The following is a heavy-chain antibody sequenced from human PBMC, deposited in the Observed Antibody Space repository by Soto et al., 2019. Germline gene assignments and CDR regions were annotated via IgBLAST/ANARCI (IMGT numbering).Heavy chain of an antibody. J-gene: IGHJ1*01. CDR2: INPSCGST. Sequence: QVQLVQSGAEVKEPGASVKVSCKASGYSFTRYYMHWVRQAPGQGLEWMGLINPSCGSTRYAQKFQGRVTMTRDTSKSTDYMEPGSLRSEDTAVYYCEKEGEDTNGCRGWFQHLGQGTLVTVSS. CDR1: GYSFTRYY. CDR3: EKEGEDTNGCRGWFQH. V-gene: IGHV1-46*01. D-gene: IGHD3-10*01.